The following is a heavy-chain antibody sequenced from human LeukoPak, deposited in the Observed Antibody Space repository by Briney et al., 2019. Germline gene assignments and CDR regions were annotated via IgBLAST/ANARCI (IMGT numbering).Heavy chain of an antibody. CDR1: GGSISSYY. Sequence: SETLSLTCTVSGGSISSYYWSWIRQPPGKGLEWIWYIYYSGSTNYNPSLKSRVTISVDTSKNQFSLKLSSVTAADTAVYYCARRPYSSSSHDYWGQGTLVTVSS. J-gene: IGHJ4*02. D-gene: IGHD6-13*01. CDR3: ARRPYSSSSHDY. V-gene: IGHV4-59*01. CDR2: IYYSGST.